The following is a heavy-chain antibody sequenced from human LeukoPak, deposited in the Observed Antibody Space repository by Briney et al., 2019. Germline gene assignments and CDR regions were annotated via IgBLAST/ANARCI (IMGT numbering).Heavy chain of an antibody. CDR3: ARDGVWFGELPEKNDY. Sequence: ASVKVSCKASGYTFTSYGISWVRQAPGQGLEWMGWISAYNGNTNYAQELQGRVTMTTDTSTSTAYMELRSLRSDDTAVYYCARDGVWFGELPEKNDYWGQGTLVTVSS. J-gene: IGHJ4*02. CDR2: ISAYNGNT. CDR1: GYTFTSYG. V-gene: IGHV1-18*01. D-gene: IGHD3-10*01.